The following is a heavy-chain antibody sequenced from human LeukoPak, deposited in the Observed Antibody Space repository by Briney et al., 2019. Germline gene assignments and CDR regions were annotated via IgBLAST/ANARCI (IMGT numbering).Heavy chain of an antibody. J-gene: IGHJ3*02. CDR3: ARERVGYCSSTSCSYATAGNAFDI. V-gene: IGHV1-69*13. D-gene: IGHD2-2*01. CDR2: IIPIFGTA. Sequence: ASVKVSCKASGGTFSSYAISWVRQAPGQGLEWMGGIIPIFGTANYAQKFQGRVTITADESTSTAYMELSSLRSEDTAVYYCARERVGYCSSTSCSYATAGNAFDIWGQGTMVTVSS. CDR1: GGTFSSYA.